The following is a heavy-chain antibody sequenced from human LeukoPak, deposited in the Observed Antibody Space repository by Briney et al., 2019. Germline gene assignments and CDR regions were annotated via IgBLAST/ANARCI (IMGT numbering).Heavy chain of an antibody. Sequence: SSETLSLTCTVSGGSISSYYWSWIRQPPGKGLEYIGYIYYSGSTNYNPSLKSRVTMSVDTSKNQFSLKLSSVTAADTAVYYCARDQPGSGSYYNGFDYWGQGTLVTVSS. CDR3: ARDQPGSGSYYNGFDY. V-gene: IGHV4-59*12. CDR1: GGSISSYY. CDR2: IYYSGST. D-gene: IGHD3-10*01. J-gene: IGHJ4*02.